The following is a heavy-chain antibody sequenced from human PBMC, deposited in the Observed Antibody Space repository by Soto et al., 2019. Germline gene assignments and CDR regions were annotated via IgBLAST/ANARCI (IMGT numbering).Heavy chain of an antibody. J-gene: IGHJ5*02. CDR3: ARENTIFGVVTNNWFDP. CDR2: IYYSGST. Sequence: SETLSLTCTVSGGSISSYYWSWIRQPPGKGLEWIGYIYYSGSTNYNPSLKSRVTISVDTSKNQFSLKLSSVTAADTAVYYCARENTIFGVVTNNWFDPWGQGTLVTVSS. V-gene: IGHV4-59*01. CDR1: GGSISSYY. D-gene: IGHD3-3*01.